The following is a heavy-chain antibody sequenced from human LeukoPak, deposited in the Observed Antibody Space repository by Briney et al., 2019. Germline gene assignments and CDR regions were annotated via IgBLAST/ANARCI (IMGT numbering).Heavy chain of an antibody. Sequence: PGGSLRLSCAASGFTFSSYEMNWVRQAPGKGLEWVSYISSSGSTIYYADSVKGRFTISRDNAKNSLYLQMNSLRAEDTAVYYCARGPLMAGYCSGGSCYGAYFDYRGQGTLVTVSS. CDR1: GFTFSSYE. CDR3: ARGPLMAGYCSGGSCYGAYFDY. J-gene: IGHJ4*02. V-gene: IGHV3-48*03. D-gene: IGHD2-15*01. CDR2: ISSSGSTI.